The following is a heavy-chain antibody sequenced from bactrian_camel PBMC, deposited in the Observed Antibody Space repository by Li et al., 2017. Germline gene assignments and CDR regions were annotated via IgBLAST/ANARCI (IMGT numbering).Heavy chain of an antibody. V-gene: IGHV3S53*01. D-gene: IGHD1*01. CDR2: IERDGHT. Sequence: HVQLVESGGGSVQAGGSLRLTCVASQRANCMGWLRQGPGKEREGLATIERDGHTSYVDAVKDRFTISSDNAKNTLYLQMNGLKAEDTAMYYCAARSVGWCPLFEHWLGKRAYTPGGYFANWGQGTQVTVS. CDR1: QRANC. J-gene: IGHJ6*01. CDR3: AARSVGWCPLFEHWLGKRAYTPGGYFAN.